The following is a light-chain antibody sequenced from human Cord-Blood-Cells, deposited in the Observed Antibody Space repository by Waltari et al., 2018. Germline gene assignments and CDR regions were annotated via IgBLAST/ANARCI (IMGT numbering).Light chain of an antibody. V-gene: IGLV2-14*03. Sequence: QSALTQPASVSGSPGQSITISCTGTSSDVGGYNYVSWYQHNPGKAPKPMIYDVSNRPSGVSSRFSGSKSSNTPSLTISGLQAEDEADYYCSSYTSSSISYVFGTGTKVTVL. CDR1: SSDVGGYNY. CDR3: SSYTSSSISYV. J-gene: IGLJ1*01. CDR2: DVS.